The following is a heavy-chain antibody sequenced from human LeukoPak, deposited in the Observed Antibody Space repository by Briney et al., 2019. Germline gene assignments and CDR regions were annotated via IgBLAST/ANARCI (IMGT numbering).Heavy chain of an antibody. D-gene: IGHD5-24*01. Sequence: PSQTLSLKCTVSGGSISSGDYYWSSIRQPPGKGLEWIRHIYYSGSTYYNPSLKSRVNISIVTAKKQFSLNLFSLTAADTAVYYCARANRDSYNFPHDTPLDYWGQGTLVTVSS. CDR3: ARANRDSYNFPHDTPLDY. CDR2: IYYSGST. V-gene: IGHV4-30-4*01. J-gene: IGHJ4*02. CDR1: GGSISSGDYY.